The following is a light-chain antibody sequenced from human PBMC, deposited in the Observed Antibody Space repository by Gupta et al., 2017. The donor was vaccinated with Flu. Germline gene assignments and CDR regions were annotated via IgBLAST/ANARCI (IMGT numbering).Light chain of an antibody. CDR3: QHNDITPYS. V-gene: IGKV1-39*01. Sequence: DIQMTQSPSSLSASVGDRVTITCRASQSIYNYLNWYQQKPGKAPKVLICATSSLQSGVPSRFSGSGSGTDFTLTISSLQPEDFATYYCQHNDITPYSFGQGTKLEIK. CDR2: ATS. J-gene: IGKJ2*03. CDR1: QSIYNY.